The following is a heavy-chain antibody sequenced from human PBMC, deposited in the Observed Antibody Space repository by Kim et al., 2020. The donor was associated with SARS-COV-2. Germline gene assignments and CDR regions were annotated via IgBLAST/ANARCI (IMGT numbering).Heavy chain of an antibody. V-gene: IGHV3-30*18. CDR3: AKTFVDTAMVIDY. Sequence: GSLRLSCAASGITFSSYGMHWVRQAPGKRLEWLAVISYDGSNKYYADSVKGRFTISRDNSKNTLYLQMNSLRAEDTAVYYCAKTFVDTAMVIDYWGQGTLVTVPS. J-gene: IGHJ4*02. CDR1: GITFSSYG. CDR2: ISYDGSNK. D-gene: IGHD5-18*01.